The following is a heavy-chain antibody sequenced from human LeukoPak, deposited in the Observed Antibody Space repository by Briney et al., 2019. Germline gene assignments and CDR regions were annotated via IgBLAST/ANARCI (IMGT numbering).Heavy chain of an antibody. D-gene: IGHD2-15*01. J-gene: IGHJ1*01. Sequence: SETLSLTCTVSGDSISSYYWSWIRQPPGKGLEWIGEINHSEATDYNPSFKSRVTISVDTSKNQFSLKLSSVTAADTAVYYCAREAQYCSGGSCYGGYFQHWGQGTLVTVSS. V-gene: IGHV4-34*01. CDR2: INHSEAT. CDR1: GDSISSYY. CDR3: AREAQYCSGGSCYGGYFQH.